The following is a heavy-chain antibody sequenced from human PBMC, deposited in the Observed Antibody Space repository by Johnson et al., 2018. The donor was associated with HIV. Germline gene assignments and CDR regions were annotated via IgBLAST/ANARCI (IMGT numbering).Heavy chain of an antibody. V-gene: IGHV3-30-3*01. D-gene: IGHD3-22*01. CDR3: AREDSSGYFDAFDI. Sequence: QVQLVESGGGVVQPGGSLRLSCAASGFTFSRYAMHWVRQAPGKGLAWVAFISNDGSNKYYADSVKGRFTISRDNSKNTMYLQMNSLRAEDTAVYYCAREDSSGYFDAFDIWGQGTMVTVSS. J-gene: IGHJ3*02. CDR1: GFTFSRYA. CDR2: ISNDGSNK.